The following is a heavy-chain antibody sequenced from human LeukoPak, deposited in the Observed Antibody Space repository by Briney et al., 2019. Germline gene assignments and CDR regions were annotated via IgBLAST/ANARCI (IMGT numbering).Heavy chain of an antibody. J-gene: IGHJ4*02. D-gene: IGHD3-22*01. CDR1: GFTFTTYD. Sequence: ASVKVSCKTSGFTFTTYDITWVRQATGQGLEWMGWMNPNSGDTAYAQKFQGRVAMTRDTSISTAYMELSSLRSEDTAVYYCARGLGRYYDTSDYYYAVPAHWGQGTLVTVSS. CDR2: MNPNSGDT. CDR3: ARGLGRYYDTSDYYYAVPAH. V-gene: IGHV1-8*01.